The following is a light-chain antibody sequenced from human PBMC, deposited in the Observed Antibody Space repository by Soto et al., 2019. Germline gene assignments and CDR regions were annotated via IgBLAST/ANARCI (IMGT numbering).Light chain of an antibody. Sequence: DIVMTQSPLSLPVTPGEPASISCRSGQSLLQSNGYNYLDWYLQKPGQSPQLLIYLGSNRASGVPERMSGSGSGTNFTLKISRVETEDVGVYYCMQGLPTPNTFGQGTKLEIK. CDR3: MQGLPTPNT. V-gene: IGKV2-28*01. CDR1: QSLLQSNGYNY. J-gene: IGKJ2*01. CDR2: LGS.